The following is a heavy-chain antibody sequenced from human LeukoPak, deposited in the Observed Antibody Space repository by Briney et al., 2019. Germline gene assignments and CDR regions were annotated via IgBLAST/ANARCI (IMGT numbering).Heavy chain of an antibody. CDR1: GFTFSDYA. D-gene: IGHD1-7*01. V-gene: IGHV3-30-3*01. CDR3: ARDYWWNYDY. J-gene: IGHJ4*02. CDR2: ISKDGSDK. Sequence: GGSLRLSCAASGFTFSDYAMHWVRQAPGKGLEWVAVISKDGSDKYHPGSVRGRFTISRDNSKNTIYLQMDSLRAEDTAIYYCARDYWWNYDYWGQGTLVTVSS.